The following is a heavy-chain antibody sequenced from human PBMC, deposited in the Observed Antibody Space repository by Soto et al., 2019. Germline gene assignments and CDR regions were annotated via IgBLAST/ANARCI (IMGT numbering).Heavy chain of an antibody. J-gene: IGHJ4*02. CDR3: AKYRRTEAEGFTLDY. V-gene: IGHV4-59*01. Sequence: SETLSLTCTVSGDSINNYYWSWIRQPPGKRLEWIGYIYYTGSPTYNPSLESRVTMSVDTSKNRFSLKLNSVNAADTAVYYCAKYRRTEAEGFTLDYWGRGTLVTVSS. CDR2: IYYTGSP. D-gene: IGHD6-13*01. CDR1: GDSINNYY.